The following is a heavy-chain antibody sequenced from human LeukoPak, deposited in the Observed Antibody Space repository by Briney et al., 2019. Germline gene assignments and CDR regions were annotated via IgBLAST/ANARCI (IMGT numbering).Heavy chain of an antibody. CDR3: AKDLPSYYYDSSGYSDY. Sequence: PGGSLRLSCAASGFTFSSYAMSWVRQAPGKGLEWVSAISGSGGSTYYADSVKGRFTISRDNSKNTLYLQMNSLRAEDTAVYYCAKDLPSYYYDSSGYSDYWGQGTLVTVSS. D-gene: IGHD3-22*01. CDR2: ISGSGGST. V-gene: IGHV3-23*01. J-gene: IGHJ4*02. CDR1: GFTFSSYA.